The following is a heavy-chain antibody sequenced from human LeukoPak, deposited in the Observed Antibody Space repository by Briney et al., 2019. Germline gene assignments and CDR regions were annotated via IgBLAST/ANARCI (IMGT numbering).Heavy chain of an antibody. D-gene: IGHD4-17*01. CDR2: INHSGST. Sequence: SETLSLTCAVYGGSFSGYYWSWIRQPPGKGLEWIGEINHSGSTNYNPSLKSRVTISVDTSKNQFSLKLSSVTAADTSGYYCALRPVGFYYMDVWGKGTTVTVSS. CDR3: ALRPVGFYYMDV. CDR1: GGSFSGYY. J-gene: IGHJ6*03. V-gene: IGHV4-34*01.